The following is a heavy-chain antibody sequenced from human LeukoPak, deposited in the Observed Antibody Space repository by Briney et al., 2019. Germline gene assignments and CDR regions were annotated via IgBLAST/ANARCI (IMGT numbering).Heavy chain of an antibody. D-gene: IGHD3-22*01. CDR2: IKQDGSEK. J-gene: IGHJ4*02. CDR1: GGSISSGGYS. CDR3: AREIGYDSSGYYYAGGYDY. Sequence: LSLTCAVSGGSISSGGYSWSWIRQAPGKGLEWVANIKQDGSEKYYVDSVKGRFTISRDNAKNSLYLQMNSLRAEDTAVYYCAREIGYDSSGYYYAGGYDYWGQGTLVTVSS. V-gene: IGHV3-7*01.